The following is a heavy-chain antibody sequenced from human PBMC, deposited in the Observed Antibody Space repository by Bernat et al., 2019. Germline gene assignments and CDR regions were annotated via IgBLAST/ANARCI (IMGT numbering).Heavy chain of an antibody. V-gene: IGHV1-69*08. CDR1: GGTFSSYT. CDR3: ARDLPLGYCSSTSCYVGAFDI. D-gene: IGHD2-2*01. Sequence: QVQLVQSGAEVKKPGSSVKVSCKASGGTFSSYTISWVRQAPGQGLEWMGRIIPILGIANYAQKFQGRVTITADKSTSTAYMELSSLRSEDTAVYYCARDLPLGYCSSTSCYVGAFDIWGQGTMVTVSS. CDR2: IIPILGIA. J-gene: IGHJ3*02.